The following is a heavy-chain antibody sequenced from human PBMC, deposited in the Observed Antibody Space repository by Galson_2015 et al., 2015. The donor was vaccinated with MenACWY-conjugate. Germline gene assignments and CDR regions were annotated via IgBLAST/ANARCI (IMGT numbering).Heavy chain of an antibody. Sequence: SLRLSCAGSAFTFSNAYMSWVRQAPGKGLEWVGRIKSQTDGGKIDYAAPVKGRFTISRDDSKNTLYLQMNRLKIEDTAVYYCTTHNPDSWGGLLFHFYMDVWGKGTTVTVSS. J-gene: IGHJ6*03. V-gene: IGHV3-15*01. D-gene: IGHD2-21*01. CDR1: AFTFSNAY. CDR3: TTHNPDSWGGLLFHFYMDV. CDR2: IKSQTDGGKI.